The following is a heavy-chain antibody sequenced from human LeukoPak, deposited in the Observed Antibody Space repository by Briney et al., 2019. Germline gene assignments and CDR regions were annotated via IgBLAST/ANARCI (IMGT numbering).Heavy chain of an antibody. D-gene: IGHD6-6*01. CDR1: GYTFTSYD. CDR3: ASARIAARRPVGAFDI. CDR2: MNPNSGNT. Sequence: ASVKVSCKASGYTFTSYDINWVRQATGQGLEWMGWMNPNSGNTGYAQKFQGRVTITRNTSISTAYMELSSLRSEDTAVYYCASARIAARRPVGAFDIWGQGTMVTVSS. V-gene: IGHV1-8*03. J-gene: IGHJ3*02.